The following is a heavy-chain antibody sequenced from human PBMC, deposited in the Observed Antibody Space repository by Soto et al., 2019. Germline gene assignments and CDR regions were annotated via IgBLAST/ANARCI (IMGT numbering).Heavy chain of an antibody. CDR2: ISWNSGSI. Sequence: PGGSLRLSCAASGFTFDDYAMHWVRQAPGKGLEWVSGISWNSGSIGYADSVKGRFTISRDNAKNSLYLQMNRLRAEDTALYYCARVAIPGGERYAFDIWGQGTMVTVSS. V-gene: IGHV3-9*01. J-gene: IGHJ3*02. CDR1: GFTFDDYA. D-gene: IGHD3-16*01. CDR3: ARVAIPGGERYAFDI.